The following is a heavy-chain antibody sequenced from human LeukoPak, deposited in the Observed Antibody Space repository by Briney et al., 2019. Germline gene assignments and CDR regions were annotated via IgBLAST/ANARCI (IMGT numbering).Heavy chain of an antibody. CDR2: ISAYNGNT. CDR3: ARLAVASSRGGWYFDY. CDR1: GYTFTSYG. Sequence: ASVKVSCKASGYTFTSYGISWVRQAPGQGLEWMGWISAYNGNTNYAQKLQGRVTMTTDTSTSTAYMELRSLRSDDTAVYYCARLAVASSRGGWYFDYWGQGTLVTVSS. D-gene: IGHD6-19*01. J-gene: IGHJ4*02. V-gene: IGHV1-18*01.